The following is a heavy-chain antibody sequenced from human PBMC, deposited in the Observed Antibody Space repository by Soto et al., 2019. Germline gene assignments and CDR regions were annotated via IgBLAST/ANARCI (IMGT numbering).Heavy chain of an antibody. CDR3: ATGGPAGDFDN. D-gene: IGHD3-10*01. Sequence: QVHLVQSGAEVKKPGASVKVSCKVSGYSLNELSIHWVRQAPGKGLEWMGGFDPEDGEIVYAQKFQGRVTMTEDTSTNTANMDLSSLRSEHTAVYYCATGGPAGDFDNWGQGTLVTVSS. J-gene: IGHJ4*02. CDR2: FDPEDGEI. V-gene: IGHV1-24*01. CDR1: GYSLNELS.